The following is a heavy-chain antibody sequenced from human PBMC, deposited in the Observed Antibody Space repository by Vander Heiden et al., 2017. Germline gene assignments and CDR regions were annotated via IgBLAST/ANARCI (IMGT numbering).Heavy chain of an antibody. CDR3: ARDRAVAGPSRGYYYYGMDV. D-gene: IGHD6-19*01. Sequence: EVQLVESGGGLIQPGGSLRLSCAASGFTVRRNSMGWVRQAPGKGLEWVSVIYSGGSTYYADSVKGRFTISRDNSKNTLYLQRNSLRAEDTAVYYCARDRAVAGPSRGYYYYGMDVWGQGTTVTVSS. J-gene: IGHJ6*02. CDR1: GFTVRRNS. CDR2: IYSGGST. V-gene: IGHV3-53*01.